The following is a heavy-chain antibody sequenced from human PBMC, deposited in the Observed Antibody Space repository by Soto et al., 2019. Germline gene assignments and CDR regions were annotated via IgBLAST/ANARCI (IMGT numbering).Heavy chain of an antibody. V-gene: IGHV5-51*01. J-gene: IGHJ6*02. CDR1: GYIFTSYW. CDR3: ARLIPGIAAAGTSVGMDV. Sequence: GESLKISCKGSGYIFTSYWIGWVRQMPGKGLEWMGIIYPGDSDTRYSPSFQGQVTISADKSISTAYLQWSSLKASDTAMYYCARLIPGIAAAGTSVGMDVWGQGTTVTVSS. D-gene: IGHD6-13*01. CDR2: IYPGDSDT.